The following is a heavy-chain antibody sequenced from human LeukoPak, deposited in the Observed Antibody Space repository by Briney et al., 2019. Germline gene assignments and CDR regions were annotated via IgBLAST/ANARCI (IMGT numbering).Heavy chain of an antibody. Sequence: GGSLRLSCAASGFTFSYYVMHWVRQAPGKGLEWVALIATDGGERYYADSVKGRFTISRDNSKNTLYVQMNSLRPEDTAIYYCARARGDSSPASRYFDYWGQGAPVTVSS. D-gene: IGHD5-18*01. CDR2: IATDGGER. J-gene: IGHJ4*02. V-gene: IGHV3-30-3*01. CDR1: GFTFSYYV. CDR3: ARARGDSSPASRYFDY.